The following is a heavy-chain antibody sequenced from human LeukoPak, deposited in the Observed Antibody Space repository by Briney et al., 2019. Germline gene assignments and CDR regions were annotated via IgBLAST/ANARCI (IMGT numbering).Heavy chain of an antibody. CDR3: ARGVVVTAFTYAFDI. Sequence: SETLSLTCAVYGGSFSGYYWSWIRQPPGKGLEWIGEINHSGSTNYNPSLKSRVTISVDTSKNQFPLKLSSVTAADTAVYYCARGVVVTAFTYAFDIWGQGTMVTVSS. CDR2: INHSGST. V-gene: IGHV4-34*01. J-gene: IGHJ3*02. CDR1: GGSFSGYY. D-gene: IGHD2-21*02.